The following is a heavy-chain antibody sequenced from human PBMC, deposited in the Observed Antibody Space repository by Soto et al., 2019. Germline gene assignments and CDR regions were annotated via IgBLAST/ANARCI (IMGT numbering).Heavy chain of an antibody. CDR1: GFAFSTYA. J-gene: IGHJ6*02. CDR2: ISGSGGSS. CDR3: AKVTKRAAAGRYEYYKYGMDV. D-gene: IGHD6-13*01. Sequence: VGSLRLSCAAAGFAFSTYAMTWVRQAPGKGLEWVSVISGSGGSSYYAASVKGRFTISRDNSKNTLFLQMNGLRAEDTAVYYCAKVTKRAAAGRYEYYKYGMDVWGQGTTVTVSS. V-gene: IGHV3-23*01.